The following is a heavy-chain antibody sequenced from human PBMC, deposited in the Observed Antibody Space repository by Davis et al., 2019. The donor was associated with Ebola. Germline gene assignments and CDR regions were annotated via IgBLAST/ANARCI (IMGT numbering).Heavy chain of an antibody. D-gene: IGHD6-13*01. CDR2: INPNSGGT. V-gene: IGHV1-2*02. CDR1: GYTFTSYG. CDR3: ARDGRWDSSSWSDLFDY. Sequence: ASVKVSCKASGYTFTSYGISWVRQAPGQGLEWMGWINPNSGGTNYAQKFQGRVTMTRDTSISTAYMELSRLRSDDTAVYYCARDGRWDSSSWSDLFDYWGQGTLVTVSS. J-gene: IGHJ4*02.